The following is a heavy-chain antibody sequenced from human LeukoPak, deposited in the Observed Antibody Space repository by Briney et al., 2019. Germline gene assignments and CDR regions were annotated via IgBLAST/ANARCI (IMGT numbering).Heavy chain of an antibody. CDR3: ARDRSGYANDAFDF. CDR1: GFTVSTNY. CDR2: ISYGGTNK. V-gene: IGHV3-30-3*01. Sequence: GGSLRLSCAASGFTVSTNYMTWVRQAPGKGLEWVAVISYGGTNKYYADSVKGRFTISRDNSKNTLFLQMNSLRAEDTAVYYCARDRSGYANDAFDFWGQGTMVTVSS. D-gene: IGHD3-3*01. J-gene: IGHJ3*01.